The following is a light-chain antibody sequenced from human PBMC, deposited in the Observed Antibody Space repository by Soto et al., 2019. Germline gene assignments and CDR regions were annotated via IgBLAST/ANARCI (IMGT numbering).Light chain of an antibody. J-gene: IGLJ2*01. V-gene: IGLV1-40*01. CDR2: GDN. CDR1: SSNIGSYYD. CDR3: QSYDSSLSHVV. Sequence: QSVLTQPPSVSGAPGQRVTIPCTGSSSNIGSYYDVHWYQQLPGTVPKLLIYGDNNRPSGVPDRFSGSKSGTSASLAITGRQAEDEADYDCQSYDSSLSHVVFGGGTKVTVL.